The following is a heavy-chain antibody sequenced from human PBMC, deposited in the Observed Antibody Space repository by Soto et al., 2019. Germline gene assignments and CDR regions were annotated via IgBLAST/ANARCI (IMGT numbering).Heavy chain of an antibody. CDR3: AKTRQAPVGTHFFDL. V-gene: IGHV3-23*01. J-gene: IGHJ4*02. CDR1: GFTFSSFA. CDR2: VSADGVSS. Sequence: LRLSCEGSGFTFSSFAMGWVRQAPGKGLEWLSSVSADGVSSFSADSVRGRFRVSRDNSKNTLFLQMRFLRVEDTAVYYCAKTRQAPVGTHFFDLWGQGTQVTVS.